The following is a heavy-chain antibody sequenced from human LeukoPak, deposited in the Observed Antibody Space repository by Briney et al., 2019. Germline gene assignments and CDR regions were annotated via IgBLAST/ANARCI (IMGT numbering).Heavy chain of an antibody. CDR3: ARDRRGSYFAAFDP. CDR2: ISSSSSYI. V-gene: IGHV3-21*01. Sequence: GGSPRLSCAASGFTFSSYSMNWVRQAPGKGLEWVSSISSSSSYIYYADSVKGRFTISRDNAKNSLYLQMNSLRAEDTAVYYCARDRRGSYFAAFDPWGQGTLVTVSS. D-gene: IGHD1-26*01. CDR1: GFTFSSYS. J-gene: IGHJ5*02.